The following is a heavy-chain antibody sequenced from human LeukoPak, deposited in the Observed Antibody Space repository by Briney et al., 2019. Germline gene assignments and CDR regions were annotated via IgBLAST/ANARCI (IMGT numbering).Heavy chain of an antibody. CDR1: GYTFTGYY. CDR2: INPNSGGT. CDR3: ARGKTTMVSIWLADY. Sequence: ASVKVSCKASGYTFTGYYMHWVRQAPGQGLEWMGWINPNSGGTNYAQKFQGRVTMTRDTSISTAYMELSRLRPDDTAVYYCARGKTTMVSIWLADYWGQGTLVTVSS. D-gene: IGHD5-18*01. V-gene: IGHV1-2*02. J-gene: IGHJ4*02.